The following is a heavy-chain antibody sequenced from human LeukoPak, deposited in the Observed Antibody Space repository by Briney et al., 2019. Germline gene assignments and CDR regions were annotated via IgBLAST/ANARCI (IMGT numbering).Heavy chain of an antibody. V-gene: IGHV3-7*03. Sequence: GGSLRLSCAASGFASSSHWMTWVRQVPGRVPEWVANVNRDGSETYYLDSVKGRFTISKDNAKNSLYLQMNSLRAEDTALYHCARNNGMDVWGQGTTVIVSS. J-gene: IGHJ6*02. CDR2: VNRDGSET. CDR1: GFASSSHW. CDR3: ARNNGMDV.